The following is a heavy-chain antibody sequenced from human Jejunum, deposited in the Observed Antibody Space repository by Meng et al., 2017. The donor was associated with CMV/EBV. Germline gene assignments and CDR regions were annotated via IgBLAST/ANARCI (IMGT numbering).Heavy chain of an antibody. V-gene: IGHV4-30-4*08. Sequence: VSGGSISSGDYYWSWIRQPPGKGLEWIGYIYYSGSTYYTPSLKSRVTISVDTSKNQFSLKLSSVTAADTAVYYCARVDGYSRFDYWGQGTLVTVSS. D-gene: IGHD5-24*01. CDR2: IYYSGST. J-gene: IGHJ4*02. CDR3: ARVDGYSRFDY. CDR1: GGSISSGDYY.